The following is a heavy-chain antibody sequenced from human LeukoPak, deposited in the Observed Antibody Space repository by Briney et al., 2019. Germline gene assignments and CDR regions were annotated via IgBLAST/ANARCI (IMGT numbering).Heavy chain of an antibody. J-gene: IGHJ4*02. CDR2: TTSSGGTI. CDR3: ARVRAGYYCDN. CDR1: GVTFSSYS. Sequence: GGSLRLSCAAFGVTFSSYSMNWVRQAPGKGLEWLSYTTSSGGTIYYADSVKGRFTISRDNAKNSLYLPMNSLRDEDTAVYYCARVRAGYYCDNWGQGTLVTVSS. V-gene: IGHV3-48*02.